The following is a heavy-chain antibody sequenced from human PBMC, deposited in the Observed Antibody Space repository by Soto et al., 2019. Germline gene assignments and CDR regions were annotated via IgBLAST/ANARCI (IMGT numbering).Heavy chain of an antibody. CDR3: ATSNWFDP. Sequence: QLQLQESGPGLVKPSETLSLTCTVSGGSISSRGYYWGWIRQPPGKGLEWIGTIYYSGSTYYNPSLTSRVTLSVDTSQNQFSLKLSSVTAADTAVYYCATSNWFDPWGQGTLVTVSS. CDR2: IYYSGST. CDR1: GGSISSRGYY. V-gene: IGHV4-39*01. J-gene: IGHJ5*02.